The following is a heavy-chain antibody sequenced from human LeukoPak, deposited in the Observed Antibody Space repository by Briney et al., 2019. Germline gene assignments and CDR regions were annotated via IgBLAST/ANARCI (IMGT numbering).Heavy chain of an antibody. V-gene: IGHV5-51*01. J-gene: IGHJ4*02. Sequence: GESLKISCKGSGYSFTSYWIGWVRQMPGKGLEWMGIIYPGDSDTRYSPSFQGQVTISADKSISTAYLQWSSLKASDTAMYYCARHLHSYSGSWYTLDYWGQGTLVTVSS. CDR1: GYSFTSYW. D-gene: IGHD6-13*01. CDR3: ARHLHSYSGSWYTLDY. CDR2: IYPGDSDT.